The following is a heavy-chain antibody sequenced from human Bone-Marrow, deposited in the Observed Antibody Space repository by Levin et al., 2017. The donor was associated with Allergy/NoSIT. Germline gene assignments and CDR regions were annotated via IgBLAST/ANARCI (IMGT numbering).Heavy chain of an antibody. CDR2: IYPGDSDT. D-gene: IGHD2-15*01. CDR1: GYSFTSYW. Sequence: GESLKISCKGSGYSFTSYWIGWVRQMPGKGLEWMGIIYPGDSDTRYSPSFQGQVTISADKSISTAYLQWSSLKASDTAMYYCARMKYCSGGSCYPPGAFDIWGQGTMVTVSS. V-gene: IGHV5-51*01. CDR3: ARMKYCSGGSCYPPGAFDI. J-gene: IGHJ3*02.